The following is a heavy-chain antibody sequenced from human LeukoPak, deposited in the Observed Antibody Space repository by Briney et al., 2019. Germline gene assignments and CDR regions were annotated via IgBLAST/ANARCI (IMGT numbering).Heavy chain of an antibody. J-gene: IGHJ4*02. Sequence: ASVKVSCKASGYTFTSYGISWVRQAPGQGLEWMGWISAYNGNTNYAQTLQGRVTMTTDTSTSTAYMELRSLRSDDTAVYYCARRHYDFWSGYSRPEGYFDYWGQGTLVTVSS. D-gene: IGHD3-3*01. CDR3: ARRHYDFWSGYSRPEGYFDY. CDR2: ISAYNGNT. V-gene: IGHV1-18*01. CDR1: GYTFTSYG.